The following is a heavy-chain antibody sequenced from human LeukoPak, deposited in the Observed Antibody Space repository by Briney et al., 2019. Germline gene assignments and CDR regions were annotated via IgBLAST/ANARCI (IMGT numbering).Heavy chain of an antibody. CDR1: GFTFSSYW. CDR2: IKQDGSEK. CDR3: AKALWEKILGWLVQD. J-gene: IGHJ4*02. D-gene: IGHD6-19*01. V-gene: IGHV3-7*01. Sequence: GGSLRLSCAASGFTFSSYWMSWVRQAPGKGLEWVANIKQDGSEKYYVDSVKGRFTISRDNAKNSLYLQMNSLRAEDTAVYYCAKALWEKILGWLVQDWGQGTLVTVSS.